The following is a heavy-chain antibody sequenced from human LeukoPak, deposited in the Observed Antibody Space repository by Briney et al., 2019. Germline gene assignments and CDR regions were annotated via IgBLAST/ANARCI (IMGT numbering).Heavy chain of an antibody. V-gene: IGHV3-23*01. CDR1: GFTCSSDS. CDR2: ISGSGGST. Sequence: GGSLRLSCAASGFTCSSDSMTWVRQAPGKGLEWVSTISGSGGSTFYADSVKGRFTISRDNSENTLYLHMNSLSAEDTAIYYCAKDSFSTRWGQGTLVTVSS. CDR3: AKDSFSTR. D-gene: IGHD2-2*01. J-gene: IGHJ4*02.